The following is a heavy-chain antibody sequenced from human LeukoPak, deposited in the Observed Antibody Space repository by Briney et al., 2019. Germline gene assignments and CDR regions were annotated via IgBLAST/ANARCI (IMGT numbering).Heavy chain of an antibody. CDR2: IYYSGST. D-gene: IGHD3-3*01. Sequence: PSETLSLTCAVSGGSISSSNWWSWVRQPPGKGLEWIGYIYYSGSTNYNPSLKSRVTISVDTSKNQFSLKLSSVTAADTAVYYCARGMYYDFWSGYPNWFDPWGQGTLVTVSS. J-gene: IGHJ5*02. CDR1: GGSISSSNW. CDR3: ARGMYYDFWSGYPNWFDP. V-gene: IGHV4-4*02.